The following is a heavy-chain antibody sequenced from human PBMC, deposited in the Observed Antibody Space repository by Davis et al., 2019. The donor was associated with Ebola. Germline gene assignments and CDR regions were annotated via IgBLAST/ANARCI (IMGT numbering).Heavy chain of an antibody. J-gene: IGHJ6*03. D-gene: IGHD3-16*01. CDR1: GFTFSSSA. V-gene: IGHV3-30*18. Sequence: PGGSLRLSCAASGFTFSSSAMHWVRQAPGKGLEWVAVISYDGSTKYYADSVKGRFTISRDNSESTLYLKMNSLRPEDTAVYYCAKAGGGGFAGLWGYYYYMDVWGKGTTVTVSS. CDR2: ISYDGSTK. CDR3: AKAGGGGFAGLWGYYYYMDV.